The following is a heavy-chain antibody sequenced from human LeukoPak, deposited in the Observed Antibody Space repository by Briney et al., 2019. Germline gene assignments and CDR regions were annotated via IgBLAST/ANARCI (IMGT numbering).Heavy chain of an antibody. D-gene: IGHD3-10*01. Sequence: SVKVSCKASGGTFSSYAISWVRQAPGQGLEWMGGIIPIFGTANYAQKFQGRVTITADKSTSTAYMELSSLRSEDTAVYYCARDFIPKILGSGSYYKTFPLGWFDPWGQGTLVTVSS. V-gene: IGHV1-69*06. CDR2: IIPIFGTA. CDR3: ARDFIPKILGSGSYYKTFPLGWFDP. CDR1: GGTFSSYA. J-gene: IGHJ5*02.